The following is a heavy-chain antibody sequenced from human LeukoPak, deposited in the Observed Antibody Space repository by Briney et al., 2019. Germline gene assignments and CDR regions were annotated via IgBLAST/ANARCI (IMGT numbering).Heavy chain of an antibody. V-gene: IGHV5-51*01. Sequence: RGESLKIPCKGSGYRFTKFWIGWVGHMPGKGLELMGHIYPAVSDTIYSPSFQGQVTISADKSISTAYLQLSSLKTSDTAMYYCARLPHCGIDCYPSWCDSWGQGTLVTVSS. J-gene: IGHJ5*01. CDR1: GYRFTKFW. CDR2: IYPAVSDT. D-gene: IGHD2-21*02. CDR3: ARLPHCGIDCYPSWCDS.